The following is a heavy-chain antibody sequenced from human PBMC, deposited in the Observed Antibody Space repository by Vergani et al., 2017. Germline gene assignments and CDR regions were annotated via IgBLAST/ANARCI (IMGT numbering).Heavy chain of an antibody. V-gene: IGHV1-2*02. J-gene: IGHJ4*02. CDR2: INPNSGGT. D-gene: IGHD3-16*01. CDR3: ARDSPLGATIN. Sequence: QVQLVQSGAEVKKPGASVKVSCKASGYTFTSYDINWVRQATGQGLEWMGWINPNSGGTNYAQKFQGRVTMTRDTSASTAYMELSSLRSEDTAVYYCARDSPLGATINWGQGTLVTVSS. CDR1: GYTFTSYD.